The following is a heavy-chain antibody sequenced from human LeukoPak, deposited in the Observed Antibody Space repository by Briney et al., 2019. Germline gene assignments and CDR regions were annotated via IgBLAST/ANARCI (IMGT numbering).Heavy chain of an antibody. CDR3: ARHLAWRGIAENDY. J-gene: IGHJ4*02. CDR2: IYSDESLI. V-gene: IGHV5-51*01. D-gene: IGHD6-13*01. Sequence: GESLKISCPASGYSFSKYWIGWVRPPPGKGLEWMGFIYSDESLIRYSPSFQGQVTISADKSISTAYLQWSSLKASDTAMYYCARHLAWRGIAENDYWGQGTLVTVSS. CDR1: GYSFSKYW.